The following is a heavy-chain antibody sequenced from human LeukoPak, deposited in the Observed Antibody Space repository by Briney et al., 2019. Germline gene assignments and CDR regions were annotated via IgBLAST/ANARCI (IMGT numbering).Heavy chain of an antibody. CDR3: ANTLVGYCSGGSCYYQYFQH. CDR1: GFTFSSYA. J-gene: IGHJ1*01. D-gene: IGHD2-15*01. CDR2: ISGSGGST. Sequence: GGPLRLSCAASGFTFSSYAMSWVRQAPGKGLEWVSAISGSGGSTYYADSVKGRFTISRDNSKNTLYLQMNSLRAEDTAVYYCANTLVGYCSGGSCYYQYFQHWGQGTLVTVSS. V-gene: IGHV3-23*01.